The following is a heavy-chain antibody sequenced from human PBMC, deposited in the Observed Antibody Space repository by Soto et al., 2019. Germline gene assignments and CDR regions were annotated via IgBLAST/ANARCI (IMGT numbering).Heavy chain of an antibody. V-gene: IGHV1-18*01. CDR3: AGAGLRGHDSPCDY. CDR2: ISAYNGDT. CDR1: GYSFTSYG. Sequence: QVQLVQSGAEVKKPGASVKVSCKPSGYSFTSYGITWVRQAPGQGLEWMGWISAYNGDTNYAQKLQGRVTMTTDTSTSTAYMELGSRRSDDTAVYYWAGAGLRGHDSPCDYWGQGTLVTVSS. D-gene: IGHD5-12*01. J-gene: IGHJ4*02.